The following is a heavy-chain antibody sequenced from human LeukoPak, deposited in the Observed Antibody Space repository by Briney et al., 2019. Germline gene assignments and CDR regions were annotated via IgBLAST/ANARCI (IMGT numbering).Heavy chain of an antibody. V-gene: IGHV3-7*01. CDR1: GFMFSAYY. CDR3: ARDFGRWFLDY. J-gene: IGHJ4*02. D-gene: IGHD4-23*01. Sequence: PGGSLRLSCGASGFMFSAYYMTWVRHFPGRGLEWVANMNQDGNERNYMDSVKGRFTISRDNAENSLFLQMNSLRVQDTAVYYCARDFGRWFLDYWGQGTLVTVSS. CDR2: MNQDGNER.